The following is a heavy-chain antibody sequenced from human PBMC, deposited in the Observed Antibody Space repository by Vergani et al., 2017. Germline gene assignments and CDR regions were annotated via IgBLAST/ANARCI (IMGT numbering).Heavy chain of an antibody. D-gene: IGHD2-2*01. CDR2: ISSSGSTI. J-gene: IGHJ6*03. V-gene: IGHV3-11*01. CDR3: AGESEGTAAPGGAYYYYYYMDV. Sequence: QVQLVESGGGLVKPGGSLRLSCAASGFTFSDYYMSWIRQAPGKGLEWVSYISSSGSTIYYADSVKGRFTISRDNAKNSLYLQMNSLRAEDTAVYYCAGESEGTAAPGGAYYYYYYMDVWGKGTTVTVSS. CDR1: GFTFSDYY.